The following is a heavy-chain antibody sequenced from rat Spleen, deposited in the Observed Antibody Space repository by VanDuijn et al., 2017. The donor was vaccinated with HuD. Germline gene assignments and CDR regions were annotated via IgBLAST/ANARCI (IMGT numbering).Heavy chain of an antibody. CDR3: VQPLAY. J-gene: IGHJ3*01. D-gene: IGHD3-4*01. CDR2: ISFDGSSA. CDR1: GLTFNAFSDYS. V-gene: IGHV5-7*01. Sequence: EVHLVESGGALVQPGRSLKLSCAASGLTFNAFSDYSMAWVRQAPKKGLEWVATISFDGSSAYYRDSVKGRFTIFRDNANSTLYLQMDSLRSEDTATDYCVQPLAYWGQGTLVTVSS.